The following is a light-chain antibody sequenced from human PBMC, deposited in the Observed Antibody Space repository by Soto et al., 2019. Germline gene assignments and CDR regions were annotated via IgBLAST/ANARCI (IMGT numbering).Light chain of an antibody. CDR3: QQRSNWPPN. J-gene: IGKJ5*01. Sequence: EIVMTQSPATLSVSPGERATLSCKASQSARSSLGWYQQKPGQPPRLLIYDASNRATGIPARFSGSGSGTDFTLTISSLEPEDFAVYYCQQRSNWPPNFGQGTRLEIK. CDR1: QSARSS. V-gene: IGKV3-11*01. CDR2: DAS.